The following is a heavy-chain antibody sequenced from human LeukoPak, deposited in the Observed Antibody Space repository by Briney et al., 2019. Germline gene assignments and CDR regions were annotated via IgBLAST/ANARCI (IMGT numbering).Heavy chain of an antibody. Sequence: ASVKVSCKASGYTFTSYGISWVRQAPGQGLEWMGWISAYNGNTNYAQKLQGRVTMTTDTSTSTAYMELRSLRSDDTAVYYCARVPLWLGYYYYYYMDVWGKGTTVTVSS. V-gene: IGHV1-18*01. CDR3: ARVPLWLGYYYYYYMDV. CDR2: ISAYNGNT. J-gene: IGHJ6*03. CDR1: GYTFTSYG. D-gene: IGHD5-18*01.